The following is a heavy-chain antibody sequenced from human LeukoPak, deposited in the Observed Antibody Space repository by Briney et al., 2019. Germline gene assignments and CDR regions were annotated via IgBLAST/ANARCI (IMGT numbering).Heavy chain of an antibody. D-gene: IGHD3-3*01. CDR1: GYTFTRNA. J-gene: IGHJ4*02. Sequence: ASVTVSCKASGYTFTRNALNWVRQAPGQGLDWMGWINPNTGNPTYAQGFTGRFVFSLDTSVSTAYLRITSLKAEDTAVYYCARTYYDLWSGYHKFDYWGQGTLVTVSS. CDR3: ARTYYDLWSGYHKFDY. CDR2: INPNTGNP. V-gene: IGHV7-4-1*02.